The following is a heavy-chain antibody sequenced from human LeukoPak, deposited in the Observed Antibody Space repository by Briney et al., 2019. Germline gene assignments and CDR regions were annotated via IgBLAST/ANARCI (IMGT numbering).Heavy chain of an antibody. D-gene: IGHD3-22*01. CDR2: IGLHGYPL. Sequence: KTGGSLRLSCAVSGFTFNIYYMSWIRQAPGKGLEWISYIGLHGYPLDYADSVKGRFTISRDNAQNSLYLDMSSLRAEDTAVYYCARKDFSSGSFTYWGQGTLVTVSS. CDR1: GFTFNIYY. J-gene: IGHJ4*02. CDR3: ARKDFSSGSFTY. V-gene: IGHV3-11*04.